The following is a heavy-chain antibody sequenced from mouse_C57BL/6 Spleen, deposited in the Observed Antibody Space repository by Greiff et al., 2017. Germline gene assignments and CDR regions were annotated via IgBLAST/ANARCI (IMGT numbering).Heavy chain of an antibody. V-gene: IGHV3-1*01. J-gene: IGHJ4*01. CDR2: ISYSGST. Sequence: EVKLQESGPGMVKPSQSLSLTCTVTGYSITSGYDWHWIRHFPGNKLEWMGYISYSGSTNYNPPLKSRISITHDTSKNHFFLKLNSVTTEDTATYYCARDGGYYAMDYWGQGTSVTVSS. CDR3: ARDGGYYAMDY. CDR1: GYSITSGYD.